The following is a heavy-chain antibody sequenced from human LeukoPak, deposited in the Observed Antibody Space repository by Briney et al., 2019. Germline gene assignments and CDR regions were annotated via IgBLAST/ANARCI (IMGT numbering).Heavy chain of an antibody. Sequence: ASVKVSCKASGGTFSSYAISWVRQAPGQGLEWMGGIIPIFGTANYAQKFQGRVTITTDESTSTAYMELSSLRSEDTAVYYCARASYYYDSRGYYYSNFDYWGQGTLVTVSS. CDR3: ARASYYYDSRGYYYSNFDY. D-gene: IGHD3-22*01. CDR1: GGTFSSYA. V-gene: IGHV1-69*05. CDR2: IIPIFGTA. J-gene: IGHJ4*02.